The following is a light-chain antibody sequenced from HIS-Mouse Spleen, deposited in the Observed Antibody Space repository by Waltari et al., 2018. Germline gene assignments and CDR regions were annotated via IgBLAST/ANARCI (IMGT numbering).Light chain of an antibody. CDR1: SSDVGSYNR. J-gene: IGLJ1*01. Sequence: QSALTQPPSVSGSPGQSVTISCTGTSSDVGSYNRVSWYQQPPGTAPKLMIYEVSNRPSGGPVRFSGSKSGNTASLTISGLQAEDEADYYCSSYTSSSTVFGTGTKVTVL. CDR2: EVS. CDR3: SSYTSSSTV. V-gene: IGLV2-18*02.